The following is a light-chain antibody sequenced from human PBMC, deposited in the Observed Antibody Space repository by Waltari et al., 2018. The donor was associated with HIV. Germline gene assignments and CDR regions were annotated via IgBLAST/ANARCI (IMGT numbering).Light chain of an antibody. J-gene: IGLJ3*02. Sequence: QAVVTQEPSLTVSPGGTVTLTCDSSTGPVTNAHYPYWLQQRPCQAPMTLSFDTTKRHSWTPARFSGSLLGGKAALTLSGAQSEDEAEYYCLLSYNGARVFGGGNKVTVL. V-gene: IGLV7-46*01. CDR1: TGPVTNAHY. CDR3: LLSYNGARV. CDR2: DTT.